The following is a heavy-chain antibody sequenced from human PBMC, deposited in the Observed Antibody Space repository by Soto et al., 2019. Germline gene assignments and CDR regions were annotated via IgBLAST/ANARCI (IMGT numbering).Heavy chain of an antibody. CDR1: GVSISGYY. J-gene: IGHJ4*02. CDR3: AKYRSTDAEGYRLDV. CDR2: VYYSGST. Sequence: PSETLSLTCTVSGVSISGYYWSWIRQAPRKGLEWIGYVYYSGSTKYNPSLESRVTISVDMSNNQFSLMLTSVTAADTAVYYCAKYRSTDAEGYRLDVWGQGTLVTVSS. V-gene: IGHV4-59*01. D-gene: IGHD5-12*01.